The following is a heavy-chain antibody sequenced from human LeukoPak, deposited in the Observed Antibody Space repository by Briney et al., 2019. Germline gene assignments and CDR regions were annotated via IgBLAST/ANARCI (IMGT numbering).Heavy chain of an antibody. CDR2: IEHSGST. V-gene: IGHV4-34*01. CDR1: GGSFSDYY. J-gene: IGHJ3*02. CDR3: ARDHCSSISCHSGAFDI. Sequence: TSETLSLTCAVYGGSFSDYYWRWIRQPPGKGLEWIGEIEHSGSTNYNPSLKSRATISVDTSKNQFSLKLSSVTAADTAVYYCARDHCSSISCHSGAFDIWGQGTMVTVSS. D-gene: IGHD2-2*01.